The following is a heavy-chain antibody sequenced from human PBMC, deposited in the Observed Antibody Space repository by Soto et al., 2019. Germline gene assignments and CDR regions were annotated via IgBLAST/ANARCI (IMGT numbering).Heavy chain of an antibody. CDR3: AKVMGSTSSTANFDY. D-gene: IGHD3-10*01. CDR2: ISYSGGST. V-gene: IGHV3-23*01. Sequence: GGSLRLSCAASGFTFSMFAMNWVRQAPGKGLEWVASISYSGGSTNYADSVRGRFTISRDNSKNTLSLQMTSLRAEDTAVYYCAKVMGSTSSTANFDYWGRGTLVTVSS. J-gene: IGHJ4*02. CDR1: GFTFSMFA.